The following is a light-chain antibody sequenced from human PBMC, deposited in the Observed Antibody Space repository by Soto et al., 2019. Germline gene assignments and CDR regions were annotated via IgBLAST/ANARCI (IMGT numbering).Light chain of an antibody. Sequence: QSVLTQPPSASGSPGQSVDISSSGTSSDVGGYNYVSWYQQHPGKAPKLMIYDVNKRPSGVPDRFSGSKSGNTASLTVSGLQAEDEADYYCISYAGSNKPAFGGGTKLTVL. J-gene: IGLJ2*01. V-gene: IGLV2-8*01. CDR3: ISYAGSNKPA. CDR1: SSDVGGYNY. CDR2: DVN.